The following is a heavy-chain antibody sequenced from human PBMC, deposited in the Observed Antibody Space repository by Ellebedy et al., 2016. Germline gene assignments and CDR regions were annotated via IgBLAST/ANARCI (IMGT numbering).Heavy chain of an antibody. Sequence: GGSLRLXXAPSGFTFSNYFMTWIRQAPGGGLEWISTISGGGDTTFSADSVKGRFTISRDNSRNTLYLQMDSLTAADTAVYYCYYGHYSGFWGQGTLVTVSS. D-gene: IGHD4-17*01. CDR1: GFTFSNYF. J-gene: IGHJ4*02. V-gene: IGHV3-23*01. CDR2: ISGGGDTT. CDR3: YYGHYSGF.